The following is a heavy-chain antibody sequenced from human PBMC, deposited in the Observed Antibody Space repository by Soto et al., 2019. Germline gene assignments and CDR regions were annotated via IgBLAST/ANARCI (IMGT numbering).Heavy chain of an antibody. D-gene: IGHD3-22*01. Sequence: SETLSLTCTVSGGSISSYYWSWIRQPPGKGLEWIGYIYYSGSTNYNPSLKSRVTISVDTSKNQFSLKLSSVTAADTAVYYCARDSSGYFENWFDPWGQGTLVTVSS. J-gene: IGHJ5*02. CDR1: GGSISSYY. CDR2: IYYSGST. V-gene: IGHV4-59*01. CDR3: ARDSSGYFENWFDP.